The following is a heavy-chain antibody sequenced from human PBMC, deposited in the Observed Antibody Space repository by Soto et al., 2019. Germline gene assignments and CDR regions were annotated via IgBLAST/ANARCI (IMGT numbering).Heavy chain of an antibody. J-gene: IGHJ4*02. CDR1: GGSISSYY. Sequence: SETLSLTCTVSGGSISSYYWSWIRQPPGKGLEWIGYIYYSGSTNYNPSLKSRVTISVDTSKNQFSLKLSSVTAADTAVYYCARHRSFADCSGGSCYSEPFDFWGQGTLVTVSS. CDR2: IYYSGST. D-gene: IGHD2-15*01. V-gene: IGHV4-59*08. CDR3: ARHRSFADCSGGSCYSEPFDF.